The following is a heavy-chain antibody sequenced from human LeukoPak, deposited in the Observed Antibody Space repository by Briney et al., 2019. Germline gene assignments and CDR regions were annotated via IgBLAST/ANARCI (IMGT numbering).Heavy chain of an antibody. J-gene: IGHJ3*02. D-gene: IGHD1-26*01. CDR1: GFTFSSYG. V-gene: IGHV3-30*02. CDR2: TRYDGSNK. CDR3: ARELREHGVFDI. Sequence: GGSLRLSCAASGFTFSSYGMYWVRQAPGKGLEWVAFTRYDGSNKYYAASVKGRFSISRDKSKNTVYLQMNSLRAEDTAVYYCARELREHGVFDIWGQGTMVTVSS.